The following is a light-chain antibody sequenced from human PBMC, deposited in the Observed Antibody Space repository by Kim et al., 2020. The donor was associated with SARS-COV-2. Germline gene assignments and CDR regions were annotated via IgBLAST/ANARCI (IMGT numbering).Light chain of an antibody. V-gene: IGKV3-11*01. CDR2: DAT. Sequence: PGEGATLSCRASQSVSSYLAWYQQKPGQAPRLLIYDATNRATGIPARFSGSGSGTDFTLTISSLEPEDFAVYYCQQRSNWPPEDTFGQGTRLEIK. CDR3: QQRSNWPPEDT. CDR1: QSVSSY. J-gene: IGKJ5*01.